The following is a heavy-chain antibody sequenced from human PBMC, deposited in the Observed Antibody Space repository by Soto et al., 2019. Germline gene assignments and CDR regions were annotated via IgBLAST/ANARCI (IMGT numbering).Heavy chain of an antibody. D-gene: IGHD3-10*01. CDR2: INHSGST. J-gene: IGHJ4*02. CDR3: ARYPLGSGSYYPPFDY. V-gene: IGHV4-34*01. CDR1: GGSFSGYY. Sequence: SETVSLTXAVYGGSFSGYYWSWIRQPPGKGLEWIGEINHSGSTNYNPSLKSRVTISVDTSKNQFSLKLSSVTAADTAVYYCARYPLGSGSYYPPFDYWGQGTLVTVSS.